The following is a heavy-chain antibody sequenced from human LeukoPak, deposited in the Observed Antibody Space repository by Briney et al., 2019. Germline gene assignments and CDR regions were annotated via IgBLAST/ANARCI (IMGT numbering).Heavy chain of an antibody. J-gene: IGHJ4*02. Sequence: GGSLRLSCAASGFTFSSYGTHWVRQAPGKGLEWVAFIRYDGSNKYYADSVKGRFTISRDNSKNTLYLQMNSLRAEDTAVYYCARARGYYDRSGYAYWGQGTLVTVSS. CDR2: IRYDGSNK. D-gene: IGHD3-22*01. CDR1: GFTFSSYG. V-gene: IGHV3-30*02. CDR3: ARARGYYDRSGYAY.